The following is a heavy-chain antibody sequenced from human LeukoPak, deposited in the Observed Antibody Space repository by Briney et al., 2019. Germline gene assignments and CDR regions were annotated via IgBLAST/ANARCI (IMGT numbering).Heavy chain of an antibody. Sequence: GRSLRLSRVGSGFSLDDYAMHWVRQVPGKGLEWVSSISWDSSNAAYADSVKGRFTISRDNAKNSLYLQMNSLRPEDTAFYYCIKDMGFDLLKDAFHIWGQGTLVTVSS. CDR3: IKDMGFDLLKDAFHI. J-gene: IGHJ3*02. D-gene: IGHD3-9*01. CDR2: ISWDSSNA. V-gene: IGHV3-9*01. CDR1: GFSLDDYA.